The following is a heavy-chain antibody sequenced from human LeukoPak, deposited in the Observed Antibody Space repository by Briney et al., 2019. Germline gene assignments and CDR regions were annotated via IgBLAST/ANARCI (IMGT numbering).Heavy chain of an antibody. D-gene: IGHD3-22*01. Sequence: ASVKVSCKASGYKFTNYGISWVRQAPGQGLEWMGWISPYNGNTICAQKLQGRVTMTTDTSTSTAYMELRSLRSDDTAVYYCARGSPPRVYYDRSGYYSYYFDYWGQGTLVTVSS. CDR2: ISPYNGNT. CDR3: ARGSPPRVYYDRSGYYSYYFDY. J-gene: IGHJ4*02. CDR1: GYKFTNYG. V-gene: IGHV1-18*01.